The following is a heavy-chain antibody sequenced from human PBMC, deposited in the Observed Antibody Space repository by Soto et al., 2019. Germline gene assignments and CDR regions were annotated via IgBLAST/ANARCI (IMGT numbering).Heavy chain of an antibody. CDR3: ARILWFGELLYRYYYGMDV. Sequence: GGSLRLSCAASGFTFSSYSMNWVRQAPGKGLEWVSSISSSSSYIYYADSVKGRFTISRDNAKNSLYLQMNSLRAEDTAVYYCARILWFGELLYRYYYGMDVWGQGTTVTVSS. CDR2: ISSSSSYI. CDR1: GFTFSSYS. D-gene: IGHD3-10*01. J-gene: IGHJ6*02. V-gene: IGHV3-21*01.